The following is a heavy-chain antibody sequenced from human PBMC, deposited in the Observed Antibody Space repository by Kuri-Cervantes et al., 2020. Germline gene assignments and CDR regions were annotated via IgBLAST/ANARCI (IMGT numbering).Heavy chain of an antibody. Sequence: GESLKISCAASGFTFSSYAMHWVRQAPGKGLEYVSAISSNGGSTYYANSVKGRFTISRDNSKNTLYLQMNSLRAEDTAVYYCASGGVVPAALFVYWGQGTLVTVSS. CDR3: ASGGVVPAALFVY. V-gene: IGHV3-64*01. CDR2: ISSNGGST. CDR1: GFTFSSYA. J-gene: IGHJ4*02. D-gene: IGHD2-2*01.